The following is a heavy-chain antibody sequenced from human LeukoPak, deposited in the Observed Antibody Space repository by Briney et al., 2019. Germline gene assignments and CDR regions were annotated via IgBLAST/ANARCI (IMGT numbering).Heavy chain of an antibody. CDR2: MNPNSGNT. CDR3: ARGTRYSSSQDT. V-gene: IGHV1-8*03. D-gene: IGHD6-19*01. Sequence: GASVKVSCKASGYTFTSYDINWVRQATGQGLEWMGWMNPNSGNTGYAQKFQGRVAITRNTSISTAYMELSSLRSEDTAVYYCARGTRYSSSQDTWGQGTLVTVSS. CDR1: GYTFTSYD. J-gene: IGHJ4*02.